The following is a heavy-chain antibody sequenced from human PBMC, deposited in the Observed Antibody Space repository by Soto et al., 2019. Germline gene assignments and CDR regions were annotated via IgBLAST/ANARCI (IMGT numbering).Heavy chain of an antibody. CDR1: GGSISNYY. CDR3: ARVGSSWHLGMDV. CDR2: IYYTGST. Sequence: SETLSLTCTVSGGSISNYYWSWIRQPPGMGLEWIGYIYYTGSTNYNPSLKSRVTISVDTSKNQFSLKLSSVTAADTAVYYCARVGSSWHLGMDVWGQGTTVTVSS. D-gene: IGHD6-13*01. V-gene: IGHV4-59*01. J-gene: IGHJ6*02.